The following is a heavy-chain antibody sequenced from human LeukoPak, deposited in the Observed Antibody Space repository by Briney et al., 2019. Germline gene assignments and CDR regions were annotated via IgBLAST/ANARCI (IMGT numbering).Heavy chain of an antibody. J-gene: IGHJ4*02. CDR3: AKDRDYDFWSGYCHFDY. CDR2: ISGSGGST. V-gene: IGHV3-23*01. CDR1: GFTFSSYA. Sequence: GGSLRLSCAASGFTFSSYAMSWVRQAPGKGLEWVSAISGSGGSTYYADSVKGRFTISRDNSKNTLYLRMNSLRAEDTAVYYCAKDRDYDFWSGYCHFDYWGQGTLVTVSS. D-gene: IGHD3-3*01.